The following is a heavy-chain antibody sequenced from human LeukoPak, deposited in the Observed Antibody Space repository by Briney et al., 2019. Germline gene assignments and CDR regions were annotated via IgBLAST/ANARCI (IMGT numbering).Heavy chain of an antibody. Sequence: GASVKVSCKVSGHTLKEFSMHWVRQAPGKGLEWVGGFDPENGETIYAQNLEGRVTMTEDTSTETAHMELSSLRSEDTAVYYCAKEASPRYFDWLFYSFDYWGQGTLVTVSS. CDR2: FDPENGET. J-gene: IGHJ4*02. D-gene: IGHD3-9*01. V-gene: IGHV1-24*01. CDR3: AKEASPRYFDWLFYSFDY. CDR1: GHTLKEFS.